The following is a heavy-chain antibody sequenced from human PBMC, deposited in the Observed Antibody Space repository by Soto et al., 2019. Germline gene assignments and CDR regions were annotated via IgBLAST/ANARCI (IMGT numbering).Heavy chain of an antibody. CDR2: IIPIFGAT. CDR3: ARDRTESGYYTNWLDP. J-gene: IGHJ5*02. V-gene: IGHV1-69*06. Sequence: LEWVGRIIPIFGATNSAQNLQGRVTISADKSTLTSYMELHSLTSDDTALYYCARDRTESGYYTNWLDPWGQGTQVTVSS. D-gene: IGHD3-22*01.